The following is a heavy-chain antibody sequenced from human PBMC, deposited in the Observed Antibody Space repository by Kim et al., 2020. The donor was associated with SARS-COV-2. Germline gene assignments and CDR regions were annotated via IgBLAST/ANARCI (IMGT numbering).Heavy chain of an antibody. J-gene: IGHJ4*02. CDR3: AREYGSGSYYS. D-gene: IGHD3-10*01. V-gene: IGHV4-39*07. Sequence: HYNQSPKRRGTRSVDTSKNQFSLKLSSVTAADTAVYYCAREYGSGSYYSWGQGTLVTVSS.